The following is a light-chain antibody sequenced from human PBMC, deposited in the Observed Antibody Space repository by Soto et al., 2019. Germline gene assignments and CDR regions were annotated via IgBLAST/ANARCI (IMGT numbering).Light chain of an antibody. V-gene: IGKV3-20*01. Sequence: EIVLTQSPGTLSLSPGERATPSCRASQTITPTFLAWYQQKPGQAPRLLIYGASSRATDIPDRFSGSGSGTDFTLTISKLEPEDFAVYYCQQFGVSPTFGGGTKVDIK. CDR2: GAS. CDR1: QTITPTF. CDR3: QQFGVSPT. J-gene: IGKJ4*01.